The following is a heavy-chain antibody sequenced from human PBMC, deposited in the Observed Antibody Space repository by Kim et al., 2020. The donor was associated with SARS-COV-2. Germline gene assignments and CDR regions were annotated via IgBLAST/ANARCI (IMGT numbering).Heavy chain of an antibody. CDR2: IYPGDSDT. V-gene: IGHV5-51*01. Sequence: GESLKISCKGSGYSFTSYWIGWVRQMPGKGLEWMGIIYPGDSDTRYSPSFQGQVTISADKSISTAYLQWSSLKASDTAMYYCAKRMGTWGNQYYYYGMDVCRHGATVIVSS. CDR3: AKRMGTWGNQYYYYGMDV. D-gene: IGHD7-27*01. CDR1: GYSFTSYW. J-gene: IGHJ6*02.